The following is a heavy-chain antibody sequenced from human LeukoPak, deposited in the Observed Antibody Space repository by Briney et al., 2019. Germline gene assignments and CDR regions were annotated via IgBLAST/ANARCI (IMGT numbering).Heavy chain of an antibody. J-gene: IGHJ3*02. D-gene: IGHD3-10*01. CDR2: ISWNSGSI. CDR1: GFTFDDYA. CDR3: AKSPYGSGSYFAFDI. V-gene: IGHV3-9*01. Sequence: SLRLSCAASGFTFDDYAMHWVRQAPGKGLEWVSGISWNSGSIGYADSVKGRFTISRDNAKNSLYLQMNSLRAEDTALYYCAKSPYGSGSYFAFDIWGQGTMVTVSS.